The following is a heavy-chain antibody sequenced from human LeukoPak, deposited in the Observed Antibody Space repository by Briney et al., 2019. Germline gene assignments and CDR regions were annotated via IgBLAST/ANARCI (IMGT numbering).Heavy chain of an antibody. V-gene: IGHV4-59*05. CDR1: GGSISSYY. J-gene: IGHJ3*02. CDR3: ARNRYYDFWSAPGAFDI. CDR2: IYHSGST. D-gene: IGHD3-3*01. Sequence: PSETLSLTCTVSGGSISSYYWSWIRQPPGKGLEWIGSIYHSGSTYYNPSLKSRVTISVDTSKNQFSLKLSSVTAADTAVYYCARNRYYDFWSAPGAFDIWGQGTMVTVSS.